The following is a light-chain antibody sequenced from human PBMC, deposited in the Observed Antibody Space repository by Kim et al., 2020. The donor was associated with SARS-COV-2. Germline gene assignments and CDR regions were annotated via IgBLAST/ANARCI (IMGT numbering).Light chain of an antibody. CDR3: YSAADNIGV. J-gene: IGLJ3*02. V-gene: IGLV3-27*01. Sequence: SVSTGQTARITCSGDVLAKKYARWFQQKPGQAPVLVIYKDSERPSGIPERFSGSSSGTTVTLTISGAQVEDEADYYCYSAADNIGVFGGGTQLTVL. CDR1: VLAKKY. CDR2: KDS.